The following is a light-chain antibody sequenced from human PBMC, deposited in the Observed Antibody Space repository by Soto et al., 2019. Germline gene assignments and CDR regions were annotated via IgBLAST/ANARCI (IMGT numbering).Light chain of an antibody. Sequence: QSVLTQPASVSGSPGQSITISCTGTSSDIGAYNSVSWYQQHPRKAPKLMIYEVTNRPSEISNRFSGSTSVNTASLTISGLQAEDEGDYYCSSYTRGNTYVFGSGTKLTVL. J-gene: IGLJ1*01. CDR3: SSYTRGNTYV. V-gene: IGLV2-14*01. CDR1: SSDIGAYNS. CDR2: EVT.